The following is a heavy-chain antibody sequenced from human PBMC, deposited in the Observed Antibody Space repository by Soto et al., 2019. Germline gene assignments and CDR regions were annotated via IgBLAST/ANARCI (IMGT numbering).Heavy chain of an antibody. J-gene: IGHJ5*02. CDR2: IYATGST. CDR1: NASITSGDYY. CDR3: ARVTFCSSTRCYPYNWFDP. V-gene: IGHV4-30-4*01. Sequence: SETLSLTCTVSNASITSGDYYWGWIRQPPGKGLEWIGYIYATGSTYYNPSLKSRLTISIDTSKNQFSLELNSVTTADTAVYYCARVTFCSSTRCYPYNWFDPWSQGTLVTVSS. D-gene: IGHD2-2*01.